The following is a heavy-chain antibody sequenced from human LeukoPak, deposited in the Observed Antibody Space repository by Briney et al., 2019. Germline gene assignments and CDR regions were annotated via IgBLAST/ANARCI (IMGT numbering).Heavy chain of an antibody. J-gene: IGHJ4*02. CDR2: INPNSGGS. CDR3: ATGQGGYSYGFDY. D-gene: IGHD5-18*01. Sequence: ASVKVSCKTSGYTFNAYYTHWVRQAPGQGLEWMGWINPNSGGSNYAQKFQGRVTMTSDTSINTAYMELSSLRSEDTAVYYCATGQGGYSYGFDYWGQGTLVTVSS. CDR1: GYTFNAYY. V-gene: IGHV1-2*02.